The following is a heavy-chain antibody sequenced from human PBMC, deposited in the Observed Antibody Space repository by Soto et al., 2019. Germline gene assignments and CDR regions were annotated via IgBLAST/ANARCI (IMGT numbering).Heavy chain of an antibody. V-gene: IGHV4-39*07. D-gene: IGHD4-17*01. Sequence: PSETLSLTCTVSGGSISSSNYYWGWIRQPPGKGLEWIGSINHSGSTKYNPSLKSRVTISVDTSKNQFSLKLSSVTAADTAVYYCARGLTTVTTVRYFDLWGRGTLVTVSS. J-gene: IGHJ2*01. CDR2: INHSGST. CDR1: GGSISSSNYY. CDR3: ARGLTTVTTVRYFDL.